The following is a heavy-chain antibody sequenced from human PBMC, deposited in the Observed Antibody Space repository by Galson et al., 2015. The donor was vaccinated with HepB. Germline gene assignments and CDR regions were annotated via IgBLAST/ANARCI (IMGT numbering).Heavy chain of an antibody. CDR2: IIPIFGTA. CDR1: GGTFSSYA. D-gene: IGHD2-2*02. J-gene: IGHJ6*02. CDR3: AREGYCSSTSCYMYGMDV. Sequence: SVKVSCKASGGTFSSYAISWVRQAPGQGLEWMGGIIPIFGTANYAQKFQGRVTITADESTSTAYMELSSLRSEDTAVYYCAREGYCSSTSCYMYGMDVWGQGTTVTVSS. V-gene: IGHV1-69*13.